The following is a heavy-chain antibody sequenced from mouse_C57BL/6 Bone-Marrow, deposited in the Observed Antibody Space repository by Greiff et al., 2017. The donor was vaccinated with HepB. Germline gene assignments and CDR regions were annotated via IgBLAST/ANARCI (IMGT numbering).Heavy chain of an antibody. D-gene: IGHD2-1*01. V-gene: IGHV1-39*01. CDR3: ARRGDYGNFFFDY. Sequence: VQLQQSGPELVKPGASVKISCKASGYSFTDYNMNWVKQSNGKSLEWIGVINPNSGTTSYNQKFKGKATLTVDKSSSTAYMKLNSLTSEDSAVYYCARRGDYGNFFFDYWGQGTTLTVSS. CDR2: INPNSGTT. J-gene: IGHJ2*01. CDR1: GYSFTDYN.